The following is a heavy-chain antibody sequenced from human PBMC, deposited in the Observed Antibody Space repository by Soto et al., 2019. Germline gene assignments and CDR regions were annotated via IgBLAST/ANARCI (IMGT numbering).Heavy chain of an antibody. CDR3: LRVVEAASRHTDFDS. V-gene: IGHV4-4*07. Sequence: SETLSLTCSVSGGSINSYWWSWIRQPAGKGLEWIGRVYSSGTTDYSPSLNSRATVSVDTSKNQLSLRVNSVTAADSAVYYCLRVVEAASRHTDFDSWGQGILVTVSS. CDR2: VYSSGTT. J-gene: IGHJ4*02. CDR1: GGSINSYW. D-gene: IGHD1-26*01.